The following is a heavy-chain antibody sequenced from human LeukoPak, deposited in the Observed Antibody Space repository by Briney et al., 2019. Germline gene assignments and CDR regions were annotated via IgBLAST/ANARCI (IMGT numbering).Heavy chain of an antibody. D-gene: IGHD5-18*01. CDR2: IYYSGKT. CDR1: GGSISSSSYY. J-gene: IGHJ4*02. Sequence: SETLSLTCTVSGGSISSSSYYWGWIRQPPGKGLEWIGSIYYSGKTYYSPSLKSRVTISVDTSKNQSSLKLSSVTAADTAVYYCASTRGYSYGGLDFWGQGTLVTVSS. CDR3: ASTRGYSYGGLDF. V-gene: IGHV4-39*01.